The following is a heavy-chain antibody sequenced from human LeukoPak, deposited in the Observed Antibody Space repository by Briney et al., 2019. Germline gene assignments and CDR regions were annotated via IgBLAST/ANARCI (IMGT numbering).Heavy chain of an antibody. CDR2: IYHSGST. Sequence: SETLSLTCTVSGGSISGSSYYWSWIRQPPGKGLEWIGYIYHSGSTYYNPSLKSRVTISVDRSKNQFSLKLSSVTAADTAVYYCARWAYCSGGSCYSVNFDYWGQGTLVTVSS. J-gene: IGHJ4*02. D-gene: IGHD2-15*01. CDR1: GGSISGSSYY. V-gene: IGHV4-30-2*01. CDR3: ARWAYCSGGSCYSVNFDY.